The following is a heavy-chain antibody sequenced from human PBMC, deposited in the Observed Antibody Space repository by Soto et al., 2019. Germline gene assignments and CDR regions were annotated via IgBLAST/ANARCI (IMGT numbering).Heavy chain of an antibody. V-gene: IGHV3-33*01. D-gene: IGHD6-19*01. Sequence: QVQLVESGGGVVQPGRSLRLSCAASGFTFSSYGMHWVRQAPGKGLEWVAVIWYDGSNKYYADSVKGRFTISRDNSKNTLYLQMNSLRAEDTAVYYCARDQEGIAVAGTPTNWFDPWGQGTLVTVSS. CDR3: ARDQEGIAVAGTPTNWFDP. CDR1: GFTFSSYG. CDR2: IWYDGSNK. J-gene: IGHJ5*02.